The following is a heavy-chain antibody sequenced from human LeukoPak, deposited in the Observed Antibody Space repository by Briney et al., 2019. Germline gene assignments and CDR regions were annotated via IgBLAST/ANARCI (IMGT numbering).Heavy chain of an antibody. CDR3: AKDQLRYCSSTSCPPDY. V-gene: IGHV4-4*02. CDR1: GGSITGSNW. CDR2: IYHSGST. D-gene: IGHD2-2*01. J-gene: IGHJ4*02. Sequence: SETLSLTCAVSGGSITGSNWWGWVRQPPGKGLEWIGEIYHSGSTNYNPSLKSRVTISVDKSKSQFSLRLSSVTAADTAVYYCAKDQLRYCSSTSCPPDYWGQGTLVSVSS.